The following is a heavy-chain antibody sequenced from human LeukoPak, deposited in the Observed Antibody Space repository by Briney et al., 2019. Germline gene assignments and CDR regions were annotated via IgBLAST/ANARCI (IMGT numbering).Heavy chain of an antibody. V-gene: IGHV1-24*01. CDR3: ATDYYYDSSGSYYTVDY. D-gene: IGHD3-22*01. CDR2: FDPEDGET. CDR1: GYTLTELS. J-gene: IGHJ4*02. Sequence: ASVKVSCKVSGYTLTELSMHWVRQAPGKGLEWMGGFDPEDGETFYAQTFQGRVTMTEDTSTDSAYMELSSLRSEDTAVYYCATDYYYDSSGSYYTVDYWGQGTLVTVSS.